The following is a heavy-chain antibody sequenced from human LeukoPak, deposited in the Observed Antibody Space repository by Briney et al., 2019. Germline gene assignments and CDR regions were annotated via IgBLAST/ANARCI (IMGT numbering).Heavy chain of an antibody. J-gene: IGHJ4*02. V-gene: IGHV3-23*01. CDR1: GFTFSTFA. CDR3: ARSAAAGRIVATFAY. D-gene: IGHD5-12*01. Sequence: GGTLRLSCAASGFTFSTFAMIWVRQPPGKGLEWVSSIFPSGGEIHYADSVRGRFTISRDNSKSTLSLQMNSLRAEDTAIYYCARSAAAGRIVATFAYWGQGTLVIVSS. CDR2: IFPSGGEI.